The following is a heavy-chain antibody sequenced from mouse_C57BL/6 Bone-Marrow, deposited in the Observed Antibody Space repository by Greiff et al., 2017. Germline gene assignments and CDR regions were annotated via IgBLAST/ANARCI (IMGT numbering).Heavy chain of an antibody. V-gene: IGHV1-50*01. D-gene: IGHD1-1*01. CDR1: GYTFTSYW. J-gene: IGHJ1*03. CDR3: ASHYYGSSYWYFDV. Sequence: QVQLQQPGAELVKPGASVKLSCKASGYTFTSYWMQWVKQRPGQGLEWIGELDPSDSYTNYNQKFKGKATLTVDTSSSTAYMQLSSLTSEDSAVYYCASHYYGSSYWYFDVWGTGTTVTVSS. CDR2: LDPSDSYT.